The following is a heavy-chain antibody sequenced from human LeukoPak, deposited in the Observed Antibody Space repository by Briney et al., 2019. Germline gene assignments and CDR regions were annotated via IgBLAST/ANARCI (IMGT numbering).Heavy chain of an antibody. CDR3: ARDSPMVYGMDV. V-gene: IGHV3-53*04. D-gene: IGHD3-10*01. CDR1: GFTFSSYA. J-gene: IGHJ6*02. Sequence: GGSLRLSCAASGFTFSSYAMSWVRQAPGKGLEWVPVIYSGGSTYYADSVKGRFTISRHNSKNTLYLQMNSLRAEDTAVYYCARDSPMVYGMDVWGQGTTVTVSS. CDR2: IYSGGST.